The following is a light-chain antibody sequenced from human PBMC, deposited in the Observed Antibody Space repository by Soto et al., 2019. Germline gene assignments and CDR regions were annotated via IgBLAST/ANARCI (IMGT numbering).Light chain of an antibody. V-gene: IGKV1-5*01. J-gene: IGKJ1*01. CDR2: DAS. Sequence: DIQMTQSPSTLSASVGDRVTITCRASQSIGSWLAWYQQKPGKAPKLLIYDASNLERGVPSRFSGSASGTAFTLSISSLQPDDFATYYCQQYNSYSWTFGQGTKVEIK. CDR1: QSIGSW. CDR3: QQYNSYSWT.